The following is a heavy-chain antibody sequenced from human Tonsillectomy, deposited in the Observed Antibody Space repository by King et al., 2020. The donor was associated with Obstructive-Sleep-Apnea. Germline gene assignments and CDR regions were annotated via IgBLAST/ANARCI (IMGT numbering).Heavy chain of an antibody. CDR1: GYTFTSYG. Sequence: VQLVESGAEVKKPGASVKVSCKASGYTFTSYGISWVRQAPGQGLEWMGWISAYNGNTNYAQKLQGRVTMTTDTSTSTAYMELRSLRSDDTAVYYCARGRYYYDSSGYYPEAFDYWGQGTLVTVSS. V-gene: IGHV1-18*04. D-gene: IGHD3-22*01. CDR2: ISAYNGNT. CDR3: ARGRYYYDSSGYYPEAFDY. J-gene: IGHJ4*02.